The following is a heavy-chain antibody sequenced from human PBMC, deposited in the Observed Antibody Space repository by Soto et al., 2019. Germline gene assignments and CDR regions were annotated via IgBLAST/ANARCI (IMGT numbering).Heavy chain of an antibody. CDR1: GFTFSSYA. CDR3: AEVFSPEGGNYFDH. V-gene: IGHV3-23*01. CDR2: ISNSFSDGNT. Sequence: PGGSLRLSCAASGFTFSSYAMDWVRQAPGKGLEWVSAISNSFSDGNTHYADSVKGRFTISRDNDKNTVFLEMNFLRAEDTAVYYCAEVFSPEGGNYFDHWGQGTLVTVSS. J-gene: IGHJ4*02.